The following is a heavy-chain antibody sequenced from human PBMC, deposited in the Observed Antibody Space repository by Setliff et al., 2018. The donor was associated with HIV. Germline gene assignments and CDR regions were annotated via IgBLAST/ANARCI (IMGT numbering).Heavy chain of an antibody. CDR3: VRLGYYNLWSGYWTDY. V-gene: IGHV4-39*01. D-gene: IGHD3-3*01. CDR1: GFSIGRTSYY. CDR2: VDYSGST. J-gene: IGHJ4*01. Sequence: SETLSLTCTVSGFSIGRTSYYWGWVRQPPGKGLECIGSVDYSGSTSYIPSLKSRLTVSVDTSKNQFSLTLRSVTAADTAVYYCVRLGYYNLWSGYWTDYWGHGKLVTVSS.